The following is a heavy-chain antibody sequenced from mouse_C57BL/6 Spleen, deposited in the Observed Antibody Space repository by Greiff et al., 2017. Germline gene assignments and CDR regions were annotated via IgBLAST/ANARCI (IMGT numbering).Heavy chain of an antibody. D-gene: IGHD2-3*01. Sequence: VQLKESGPGLVKPSQSLSLTCSVTGYSITSGYYWNWIRQFPGNKLEWMGYISYDGSNNYNPSLKNRISITRDTSKNQFFLKLNSVTTEDTATYYCARGDDGYYGYWGQGTTLTVSS. CDR1: GYSITSGYY. V-gene: IGHV3-6*01. CDR2: ISYDGSN. J-gene: IGHJ2*01. CDR3: ARGDDGYYGY.